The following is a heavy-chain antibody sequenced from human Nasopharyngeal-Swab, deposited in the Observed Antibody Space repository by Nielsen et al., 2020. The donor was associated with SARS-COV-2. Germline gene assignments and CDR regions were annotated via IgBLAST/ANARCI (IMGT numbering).Heavy chain of an antibody. CDR3: AKVERGAYYYMDV. CDR2: LSAGGGSS. J-gene: IGHJ6*03. Sequence: VRPAPFPGLKFSSFLSAGGGSSFYADSVKGRFTISRDNSKNTLHLQMSSLRADDTAVYYCAKVERGAYYYMDVWGKGTTVTVSS. D-gene: IGHD3-3*01. V-gene: IGHV3-23*01.